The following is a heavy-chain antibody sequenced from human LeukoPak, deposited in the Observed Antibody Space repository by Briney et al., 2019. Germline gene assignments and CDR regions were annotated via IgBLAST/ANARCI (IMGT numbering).Heavy chain of an antibody. CDR1: GFTFSSYS. Sequence: GGSLRLSCAASGFTFSSYSMNWLRQATGKGLEWVSSISSSSRDIYYADSVKGRFTISIDNAKSSLYLQINSLRVEDTALYYCARYPKGDRAFDIWGQGTMVNVFS. CDR3: ARYPKGDRAFDI. J-gene: IGHJ3*02. CDR2: ISSSSRDI. V-gene: IGHV3-21*04.